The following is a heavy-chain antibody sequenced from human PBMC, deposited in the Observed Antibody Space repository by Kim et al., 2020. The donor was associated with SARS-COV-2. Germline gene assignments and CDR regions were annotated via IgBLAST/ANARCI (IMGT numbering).Heavy chain of an antibody. V-gene: IGHV1-58*02. D-gene: IGHD6-19*01. CDR3: AADQSGGQWLAPTYYYYYYGMDV. CDR2: IVVGSGNT. CDR1: GFTFTSSA. J-gene: IGHJ6*02. Sequence: SVKVSCKASGFTFTSSAMQWVRQARGQRLEWIGWIVVGSGNTNYAQKFQERVTITRDMSTSTAYMELSSLRSEDTAVYYCAADQSGGQWLAPTYYYYYYGMDVWGQGTTVTVSS.